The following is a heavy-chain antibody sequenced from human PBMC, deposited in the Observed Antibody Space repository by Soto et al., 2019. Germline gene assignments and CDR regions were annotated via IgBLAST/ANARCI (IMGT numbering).Heavy chain of an antibody. CDR2: IYYSGST. Sequence: QLQLQESGPGLVKPSETLSLTCTVSGGSISSSSYYWGWIRQPPGKGLEWIGSIYYSGSTYYNPSLKSRVTISVDTSKNQFSLKLSSVTAADTAVYYCARHFDYYGSGSYYFAFDIWGQGTMVTVSS. V-gene: IGHV4-39*01. CDR1: GGSISSSSYY. J-gene: IGHJ3*02. D-gene: IGHD3-10*01. CDR3: ARHFDYYGSGSYYFAFDI.